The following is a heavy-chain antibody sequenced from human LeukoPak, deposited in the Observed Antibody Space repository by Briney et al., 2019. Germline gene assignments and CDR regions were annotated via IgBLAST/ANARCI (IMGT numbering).Heavy chain of an antibody. CDR3: EKAYRNNDSIFDY. D-gene: IGHD3-16*01. CDR2: ISADSGIL. J-gene: IGHJ4*02. Sequence: GGSLRLSCAASGLSFSNSGMNWVRQAPGKGLEWVSHISADSGILYYADSVKGRFTISRDNSKNSLFLQMSSLRAEDTAVYFCEKAYRNNDSIFDYWGQGALVTVSS. V-gene: IGHV3-48*04. CDR1: GLSFSNSG.